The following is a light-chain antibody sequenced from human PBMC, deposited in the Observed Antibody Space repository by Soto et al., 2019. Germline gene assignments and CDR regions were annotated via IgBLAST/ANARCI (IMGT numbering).Light chain of an antibody. CDR1: QGIDTS. CDR3: QQLHGYPIT. V-gene: IGKV1-9*01. Sequence: ILLTQSPSSLSASVGDRVTITCRASQGIDTSLAWYQQKPGKAPKLLIYAPSNFQSGVPSRFSGSGSGTHFTLTISSLQPEDFATYYCQQLHGYPITFGQGTRLENK. CDR2: APS. J-gene: IGKJ5*01.